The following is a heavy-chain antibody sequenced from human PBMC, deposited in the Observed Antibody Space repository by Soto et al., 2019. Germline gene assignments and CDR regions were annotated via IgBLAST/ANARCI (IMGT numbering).Heavy chain of an antibody. CDR2: IYTSGTT. V-gene: IGHV4-4*07. Sequence: QVQLQESGPGLVKPSETLSLTCNVSGGSIRSNYWSWIRQPAGKALEWIGRIYTSGTTNYNPSLRSRATILVDTSKNQFSLKLSSVTAADTAVYYCAREGASGFGMDVWGQGTTVTVSS. CDR1: GGSIRSNY. CDR3: AREGASGFGMDV. D-gene: IGHD1-26*01. J-gene: IGHJ6*02.